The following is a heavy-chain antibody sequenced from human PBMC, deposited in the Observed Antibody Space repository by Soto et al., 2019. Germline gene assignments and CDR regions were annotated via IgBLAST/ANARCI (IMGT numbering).Heavy chain of an antibody. CDR2: IGIAGDT. D-gene: IGHD4-17*01. Sequence: EVHLVASGGGLIQPGGSLRLSGAASGFAFSRHDMHWVRQPTGRGLEGVSSIGIAGDTHYSGSVKGRFTLSRENAKNSLYLLMNRLGAGETAVYYCVRGDDGVFDYWGQGILVTVSS. CDR1: GFAFSRHD. J-gene: IGHJ4*02. V-gene: IGHV3-13*01. CDR3: VRGDDGVFDY.